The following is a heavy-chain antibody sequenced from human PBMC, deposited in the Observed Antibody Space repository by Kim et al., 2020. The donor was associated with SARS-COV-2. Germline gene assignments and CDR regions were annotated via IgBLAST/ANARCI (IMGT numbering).Heavy chain of an antibody. Sequence: FYAAAVKGRFTISRDNSKNTVYLQLNILRAEDTAIYYCVRQVAGSNFDVWGQGTMVTVSS. CDR3: VRQVAGSNFDV. V-gene: IGHV3-23*01. J-gene: IGHJ3*01. D-gene: IGHD3-10*01.